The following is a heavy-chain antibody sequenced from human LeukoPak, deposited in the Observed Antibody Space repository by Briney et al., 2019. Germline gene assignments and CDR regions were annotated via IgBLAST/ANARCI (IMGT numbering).Heavy chain of an antibody. D-gene: IGHD2-2*03. J-gene: IGHJ6*04. CDR1: GFTFSSYE. CDR3: ARDNGYCSSTSCSGYYYGMDV. V-gene: IGHV3-48*03. Sequence: PGGSLRLSCAASGFTFSSYEMNWVRQAPGKGLEWVSYISSSGSTIYYADSVKGRFTISRDNAKNSLYLQMNSPRAEDTAVYYCARDNGYCSSTSCSGYYYGMDVWGKGTTVTVSS. CDR2: ISSSGSTI.